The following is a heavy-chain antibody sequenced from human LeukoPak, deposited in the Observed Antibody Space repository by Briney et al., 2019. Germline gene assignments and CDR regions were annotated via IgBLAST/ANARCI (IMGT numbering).Heavy chain of an antibody. V-gene: IGHV4-4*07. D-gene: IGHD2-2*01. J-gene: IGHJ3*02. CDR1: GGSISSYY. Sequence: SETLSLTCTVSGGSISSYYWSWIRQPAGKGLEWIGRIYTSGSTNYNPSLKSRVTMSVDTSKNQFSLKLGSVTAADTAVYYCARDDSARGVVVVPAALKWAFDIWGQGTMVTVSS. CDR2: IYTSGST. CDR3: ARDDSARGVVVVPAALKWAFDI.